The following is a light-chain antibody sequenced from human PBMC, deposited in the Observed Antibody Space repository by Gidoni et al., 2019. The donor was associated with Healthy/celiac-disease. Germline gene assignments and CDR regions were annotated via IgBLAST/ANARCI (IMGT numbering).Light chain of an antibody. J-gene: IGKJ2*01. CDR1: QSVSSSY. CDR2: GAS. V-gene: IGKV3-20*01. CDR3: QQYGSSPPMYT. Sequence: EIVLTQPPGTLSLSPGERATLSCRASQSVSSSYLAWYQQKPGQAPRLLIYGASSRATGIPDRFSGSGSGTDFTLTISRLEPEDFAVYYCQQYGSSPPMYTFXQXTKLEIK.